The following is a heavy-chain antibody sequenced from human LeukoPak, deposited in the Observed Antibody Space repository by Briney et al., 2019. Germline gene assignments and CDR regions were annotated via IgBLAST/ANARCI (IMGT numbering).Heavy chain of an antibody. CDR3: ARAEYSSSWGSPHNWFGP. Sequence: SQTLSLTCAISGDSVSSNSAAWNWIRQSPSRGLEWLGRTYYRSKWYNDYAVSVKSRITINPDTSKNQFSLQLNSVTPEDTAVYYCARAEYSSSWGSPHNWFGPWGQGTLVTVSS. V-gene: IGHV6-1*01. CDR1: GDSVSSNSAA. D-gene: IGHD6-13*01. J-gene: IGHJ5*02. CDR2: TYYRSKWYN.